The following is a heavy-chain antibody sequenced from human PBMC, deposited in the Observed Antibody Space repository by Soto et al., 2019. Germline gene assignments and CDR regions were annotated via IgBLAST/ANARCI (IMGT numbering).Heavy chain of an antibody. V-gene: IGHV1-3*01. CDR3: ARSKDYGDYWYFDL. J-gene: IGHJ2*01. CDR2: INAGNGNT. CDR1: GYTFTSYG. D-gene: IGHD4-17*01. Sequence: GASVKVSCKASGYTFTSYGISWVRQAPGQRLEWMGWINAGNGNTKYSQKFQGRVTITRDTSASTACMELSSLRSEDTAVYYCARSKDYGDYWYFDLWGRGTLVTVSS.